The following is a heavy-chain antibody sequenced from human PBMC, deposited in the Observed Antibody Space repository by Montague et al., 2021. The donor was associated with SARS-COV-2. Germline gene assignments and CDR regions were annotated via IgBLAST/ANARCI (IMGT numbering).Heavy chain of an antibody. V-gene: IGHV4-4*07. J-gene: IGHJ4*02. CDR2: IYPSGDT. CDR3: SSSYGSGYYGFDY. Sequence: SETLSLTCTVSAGSINNYYWSWILQSPGKGLEGIMRIYPSGDTTNNTPLKSRVTVSVDTSKRQFSLNLNSLTVADTAVYYCSSSYGSGYYGFDYWGQGIPVSVSS. D-gene: IGHD3-10*01. CDR1: AGSINNYY.